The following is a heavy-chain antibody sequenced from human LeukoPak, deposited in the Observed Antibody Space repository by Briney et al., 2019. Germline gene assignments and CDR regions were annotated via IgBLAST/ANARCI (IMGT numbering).Heavy chain of an antibody. CDR2: ISVDGGDI. D-gene: IGHD4-23*01. CDR1: RVAFHNYA. CDR3: GKDPNGNFIGAFDF. J-gene: IGHJ3*01. V-gene: IGHV3-23*01. Sequence: PGGSVSLSCAAYRVAFHNYAMTWIRQAPERGMEWVSSISVDGGDIKYTDSAKGRFTISRDNSKGTLYLQMDSLRVEDTAVYYCGKDPNGNFIGAFDFWGQGTMVTVSS.